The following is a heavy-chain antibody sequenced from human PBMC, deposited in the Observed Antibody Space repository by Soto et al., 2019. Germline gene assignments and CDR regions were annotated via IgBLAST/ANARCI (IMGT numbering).Heavy chain of an antibody. V-gene: IGHV1-69*13. J-gene: IGHJ6*02. CDR1: GGTFSSYA. Sequence: GASVKVSCKASGGTFSSYAISWVRQAPGQGLEWMGGIIPIFGTANYAQKFQGRVTITADETTSTAYMELSSLRSEDTAVYYCARDQVITIFGVVILPGEMDVWGQGTTVTVSS. CDR3: ARDQVITIFGVVILPGEMDV. CDR2: IIPIFGTA. D-gene: IGHD3-3*01.